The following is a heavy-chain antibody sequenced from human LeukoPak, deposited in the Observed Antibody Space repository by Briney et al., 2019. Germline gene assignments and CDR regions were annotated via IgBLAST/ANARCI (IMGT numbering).Heavy chain of an antibody. CDR2: IYYSGST. CDR1: GGSISSYY. Sequence: SETLSLTCTVSGGSISSYYWSWIRQPPGKGLEWIGSIYYSGSTYYNPSLKSRVTISVDTSKNQFSLKLSSVTAADTAVYYCASWSYGDYEDYWGQGTLVTVSS. CDR3: ASWSYGDYEDY. J-gene: IGHJ4*02. V-gene: IGHV4-59*12. D-gene: IGHD4-17*01.